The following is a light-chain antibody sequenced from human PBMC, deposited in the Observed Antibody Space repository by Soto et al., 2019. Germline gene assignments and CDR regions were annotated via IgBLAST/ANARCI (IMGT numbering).Light chain of an antibody. CDR2: AAS. J-gene: IGKJ2*01. CDR3: QQSYSTPYT. CDR1: QSISSY. V-gene: IGKV1-39*01. Sequence: DIQMTQSPSSLSASVGDRVTITCRASQSISSYLNWYQQKPGKALMLLISAASSLQSGVPSRFSGSGSGTDFTLTISSLQPEDVATYYCQQSYSTPYTFGQGTKMEIK.